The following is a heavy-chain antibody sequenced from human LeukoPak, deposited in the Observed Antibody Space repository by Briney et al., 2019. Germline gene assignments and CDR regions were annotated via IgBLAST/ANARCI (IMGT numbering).Heavy chain of an antibody. Sequence: GGSLRLSCAVSGFTFSRYWMHWVRQAPGKWLVWVSRINTDGTSTNYADSVKGRFTISRDNAKNTLYLQMNSLRDEDTAVYYCVKDRTREGNRLFEHWGQGTLVTVSS. D-gene: IGHD1-1*01. CDR3: VKDRTREGNRLFEH. J-gene: IGHJ4*02. CDR1: GFTFSRYW. V-gene: IGHV3-74*01. CDR2: INTDGTST.